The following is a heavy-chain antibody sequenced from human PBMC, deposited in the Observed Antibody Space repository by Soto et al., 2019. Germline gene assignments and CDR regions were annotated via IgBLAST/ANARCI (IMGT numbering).Heavy chain of an antibody. CDR3: ARGGNCGGDCYSLAYYYYYGMDV. D-gene: IGHD2-21*02. Sequence: QVQLVQSGAEVKKPGSSVKVSCKASGGTFSSYAISWVRQAPGQGLEWMGGIIPIFGTANYAQKFQGRVTITADESTSTADMELSSLRSEDTAVYYCARGGNCGGDCYSLAYYYYYGMDVWGQGTTVTVSS. CDR1: GGTFSSYA. J-gene: IGHJ6*02. V-gene: IGHV1-69*12. CDR2: IIPIFGTA.